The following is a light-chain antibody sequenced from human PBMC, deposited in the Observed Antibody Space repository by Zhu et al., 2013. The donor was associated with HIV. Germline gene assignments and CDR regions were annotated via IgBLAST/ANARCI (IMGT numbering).Light chain of an antibody. J-gene: IGKJ1*01. CDR3: QQYGYG. CDR1: QSISSY. V-gene: IGKV1-39*01. CDR2: AAS. Sequence: DIQMTQSPSSLSASVGDRVTITCRASQSISSYLNWYQQKPGKAPKLLIYAASSLQSGVPSRFSGSGSGTDFTLTINRLEPEDFAVYYCQQYGYGFGQGTKVEIK.